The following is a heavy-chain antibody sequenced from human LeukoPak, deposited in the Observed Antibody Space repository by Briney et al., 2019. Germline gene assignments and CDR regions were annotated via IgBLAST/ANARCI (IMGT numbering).Heavy chain of an antibody. D-gene: IGHD2-2*01. Sequence: ASVKVSCKAAGYTFTGYYMHWVRQAPGQGLEWMGWINPNSGGTNYAQKVQGRVTMTTDTSISTAYMELSRLRSDDTAVYYCARDDGISSNFDYWGQGTLVTVSS. CDR2: INPNSGGT. CDR3: ARDDGISSNFDY. J-gene: IGHJ4*02. V-gene: IGHV1-2*02. CDR1: GYTFTGYY.